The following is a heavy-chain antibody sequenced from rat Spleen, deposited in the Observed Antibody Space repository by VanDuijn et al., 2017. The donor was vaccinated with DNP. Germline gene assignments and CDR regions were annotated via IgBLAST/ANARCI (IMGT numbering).Heavy chain of an antibody. CDR1: GFTFSDYN. CDR3: TRRAGLSYYFDY. D-gene: IGHD1-1*01. V-gene: IGHV5-7*01. J-gene: IGHJ2*01. Sequence: EVQLVESGGGLVQPGRSLKLSCAAAGFTFSDYNMAWVRQAPKKGLEWVATIIFDGSTTYYRDSVKGRFTISRDNANSTLFLQMDSLRSEDTATYYCTRRAGLSYYFDYWGQGVMVTVSS. CDR2: IIFDGSTT.